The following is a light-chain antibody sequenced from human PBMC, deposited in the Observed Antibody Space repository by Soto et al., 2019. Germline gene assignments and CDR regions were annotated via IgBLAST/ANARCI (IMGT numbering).Light chain of an antibody. V-gene: IGKV1-5*03. Sequence: IQMTQSPSTLSASVGDRVTITCLASQSISSWLAWYQQKPGKAPKLLIYKASSLESGVPSRFSGSGSGTEFTLTISSLQPDDFATYYCQQYNSYSTFGPGTKVDIK. CDR2: KAS. CDR3: QQYNSYST. J-gene: IGKJ3*01. CDR1: QSISSW.